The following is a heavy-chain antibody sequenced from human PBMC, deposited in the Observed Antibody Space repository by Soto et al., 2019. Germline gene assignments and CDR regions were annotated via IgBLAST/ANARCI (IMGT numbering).Heavy chain of an antibody. CDR2: IYYSGST. CDR3: ASHGMTGSSTYYFDY. D-gene: IGHD1-20*01. V-gene: IGHV4-59*08. CDR1: GGSISSYY. J-gene: IGHJ4*02. Sequence: SETLSLTCTVSGGSISSYYWSWIRQPPGKGLEWIGYIYYSGSTNYNPSLKSRVTISVDTSKNQFSLKLSSVTAADTAVYYCASHGMTGSSTYYFDYWGQGTLVTVSS.